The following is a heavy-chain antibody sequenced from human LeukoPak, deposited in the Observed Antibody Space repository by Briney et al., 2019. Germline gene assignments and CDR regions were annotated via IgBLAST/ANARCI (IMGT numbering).Heavy chain of an antibody. V-gene: IGHV3-23*01. D-gene: IGHD6-19*01. CDR1: GFTFSSYA. CDR2: ISGSGAST. Sequence: GGSLRLSCAASGFTFSSYAMSWVRQAPGKGLEWVSAISGSGASTYYADSVKGRFTISRDNSKNTLYLQMNSRRAEDTAVYYCAKDPAVANTARRFQHWGQGTLVTVTS. J-gene: IGHJ1*01. CDR3: AKDPAVANTARRFQH.